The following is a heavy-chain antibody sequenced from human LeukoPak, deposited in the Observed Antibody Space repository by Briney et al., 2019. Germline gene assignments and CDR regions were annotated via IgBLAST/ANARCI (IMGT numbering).Heavy chain of an antibody. J-gene: IGHJ4*02. V-gene: IGHV2-5*01. CDR1: GFSLSTSGVG. CDR3: AHKGYYYDSSGYYRHYFDY. D-gene: IGHD3-22*01. Sequence: GPTLVKPTQTLTLTCTFSGFSLSTSGVGVGWIRQPPGKALEWLALIYWNDDKRYSPSLKSRLTITKDTSKNQVVLTMTNMDPVDTATYYCAHKGYYYDSSGYYRHYFDYWGQGTLVTVSS. CDR2: IYWNDDK.